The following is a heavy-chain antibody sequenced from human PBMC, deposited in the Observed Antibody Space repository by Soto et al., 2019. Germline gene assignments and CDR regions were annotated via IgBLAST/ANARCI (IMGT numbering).Heavy chain of an antibody. Sequence: SETLSLTCSVSGGSVSDKTYYGIWIRQPPGKRLEWIGYVYYSGTTNYNPSLKSRVTISVDKSKNQFSLKLSSVTAADTAVYYCALRGYSYGPRVDYWGQGTLVTVSS. CDR1: GGSVSDKTYY. CDR2: VYYSGTT. V-gene: IGHV4-61*05. CDR3: ALRGYSYGPRVDY. J-gene: IGHJ4*02. D-gene: IGHD5-18*01.